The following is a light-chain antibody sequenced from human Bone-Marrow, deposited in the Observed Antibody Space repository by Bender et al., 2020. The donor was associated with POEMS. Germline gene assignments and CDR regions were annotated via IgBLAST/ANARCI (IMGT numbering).Light chain of an antibody. V-gene: IGLV1-44*01. CDR3: CSYAGSTTYVV. J-gene: IGLJ2*01. CDR1: NSNIGSNS. CDR2: SND. Sequence: QSVLTQPPSASGTPGQRVTISCSGSNSNIGSNSVNWYQQFPGTAPKLLMYSNDQRPSGVPDRFSGSKSGTSASLAITGLQAEDEADYYCCSYAGSTTYVVFGGGTKLTVL.